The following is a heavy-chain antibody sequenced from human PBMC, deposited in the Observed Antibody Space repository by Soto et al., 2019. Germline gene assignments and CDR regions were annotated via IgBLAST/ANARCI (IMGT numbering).Heavy chain of an antibody. CDR2: IYYSGST. Sequence: SETLSLTCTVSGGSISSYYWSWIRQPPGKGLEWIGYIYYSGSTNYNPSLKSRVTISVDTSKNQFSLKLSSVTAADTAVYYCARDSRKWLVSDGMDVWGQGTTVTVSS. CDR3: ARDSRKWLVSDGMDV. J-gene: IGHJ6*02. V-gene: IGHV4-59*01. D-gene: IGHD6-19*01. CDR1: GGSISSYY.